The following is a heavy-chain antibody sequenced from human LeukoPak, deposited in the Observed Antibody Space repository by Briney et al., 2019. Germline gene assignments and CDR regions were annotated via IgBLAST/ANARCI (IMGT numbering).Heavy chain of an antibody. CDR2: ISAYNGNT. CDR1: GYTFTSYG. CDR3: ARAFRSMGTVVTQFDY. V-gene: IGHV1-18*01. J-gene: IGHJ4*02. Sequence: GPVKVSCKASGYTFTSYGISWVRQAPGQGLEWMGWISAYNGNTNYAQKLQGRVTMTTDTSTSTAYMELSSLRSEDAAVYYCARAFRSMGTVVTQFDYWGQGTLVTVSS. D-gene: IGHD4-23*01.